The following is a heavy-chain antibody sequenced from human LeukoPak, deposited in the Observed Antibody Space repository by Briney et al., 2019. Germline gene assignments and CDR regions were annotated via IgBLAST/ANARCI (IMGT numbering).Heavy chain of an antibody. V-gene: IGHV1-69*01. D-gene: IGHD1-26*01. J-gene: IGHJ4*02. Sequence: SVKVSCKASGGTFSSYAISWVRQAPGQGLEWMGGIIPIFGTANYAQKFQGRVTITADESTSTAYMELSSLRSEDTAEYYCAREPPGYSGSYIDYWGQGTLVTVSS. CDR1: GGTFSSYA. CDR3: AREPPGYSGSYIDY. CDR2: IIPIFGTA.